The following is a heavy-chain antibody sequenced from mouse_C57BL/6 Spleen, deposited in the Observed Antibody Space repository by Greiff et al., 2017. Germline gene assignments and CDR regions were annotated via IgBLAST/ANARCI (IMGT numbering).Heavy chain of an antibody. D-gene: IGHD3-2*02. V-gene: IGHV14-3*01. Sequence: VQLQQSVAELVRPGASVKLSCTASGFNIKNTYMHWVKQRPEQGLEWIGGIDPATGNTKYAPKFQGKATITADTSSNTAYMQLRSLTSEDTAVYYWARAAQATSFAYWGQGTLVTGSA. CDR2: IDPATGNT. CDR3: ARAAQATSFAY. CDR1: GFNIKNTY. J-gene: IGHJ3*01.